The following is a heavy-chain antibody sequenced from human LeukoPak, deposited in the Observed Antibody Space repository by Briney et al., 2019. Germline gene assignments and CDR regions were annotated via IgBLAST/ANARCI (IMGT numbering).Heavy chain of an antibody. Sequence: SETLSLTCAVSGYSISSGYYWGWIRQPPGKGLEWIGSIYYSGSTYYNPSLKSRVTMSVDTSKNQFSLKLSSVTAADTAVYYCARLYCSSTSCYNRRTYYYYYYMDVWGKGTTVTVSS. CDR3: ARLYCSSTSCYNRRTYYYYYYMDV. J-gene: IGHJ6*03. CDR1: GYSISSGYY. V-gene: IGHV4-38-2*01. D-gene: IGHD2-2*02. CDR2: IYYSGST.